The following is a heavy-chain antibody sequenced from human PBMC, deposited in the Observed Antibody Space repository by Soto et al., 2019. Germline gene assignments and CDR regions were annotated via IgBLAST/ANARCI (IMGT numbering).Heavy chain of an antibody. CDR1: GGSISSGDYY. D-gene: IGHD6-13*01. J-gene: IGHJ6*02. Sequence: QVQLQESGPGLVKPSQTLSLTCTVSGGSISSGDYYWSWIRQPAGKGLEWIGYIYYSGSTYYNPSLKSRVTISVDTSKNQFSLKLSSVAAADTAVYYCARDGTYSSSTQSYYGMDVWGQGTTVTVSS. V-gene: IGHV4-30-4*01. CDR2: IYYSGST. CDR3: ARDGTYSSSTQSYYGMDV.